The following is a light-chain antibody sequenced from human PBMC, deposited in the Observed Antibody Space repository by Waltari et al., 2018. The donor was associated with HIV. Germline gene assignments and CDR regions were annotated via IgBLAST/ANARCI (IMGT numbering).Light chain of an antibody. CDR1: SSDVGDDTY. V-gene: IGLV2-8*01. J-gene: IGLJ1*01. CDR3: SSYSANNNFDV. Sequence: QSALTQPPSASGSPGPSVTISSAGTSSDVGDDTYVSWYQQHPGKAPKLIIYEVRKRPSGVPYRFSGSKSGNTASLTVSGLQAEDEADYYCSSYSANNNFDVFGTGTKVTVL. CDR2: EVR.